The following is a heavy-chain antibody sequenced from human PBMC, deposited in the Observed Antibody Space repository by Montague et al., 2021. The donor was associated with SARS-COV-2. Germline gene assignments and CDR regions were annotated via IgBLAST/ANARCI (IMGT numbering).Heavy chain of an antibody. CDR1: GGSISSYY. J-gene: IGHJ3*02. D-gene: IGHD6-19*01. CDR3: ARGSGWMGNAFDI. CDR2: IYYSGST. V-gene: IGHV4-59*01. Sequence: SETLSLTCTVSGGSISSYYWSWIRQPPGKGLEWIGYIYYSGSTDYNPSLKSRVTISVDTSKNQFSLKLSSVTAADTAVYYCARGSGWMGNAFDIWGQGTMVTVSS.